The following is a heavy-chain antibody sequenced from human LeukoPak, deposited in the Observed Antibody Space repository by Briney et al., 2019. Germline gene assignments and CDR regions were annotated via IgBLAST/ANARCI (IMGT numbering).Heavy chain of an antibody. D-gene: IGHD6-19*01. J-gene: IGHJ4*02. CDR2: INGDGSST. Sequence: GSLRLSCAASGFIFNNYWMHWVRQSPGEGPLWLARINGDGSSTSYAHSVQGRFRISRDNAKNTLYLQMNSLTAEDTAVYYCTRQWHTPSDYWGQGTQVTVSS. V-gene: IGHV3-74*01. CDR1: GFIFNNYW. CDR3: TRQWHTPSDY.